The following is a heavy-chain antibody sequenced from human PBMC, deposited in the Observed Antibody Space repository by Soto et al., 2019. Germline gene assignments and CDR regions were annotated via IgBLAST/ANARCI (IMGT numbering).Heavy chain of an antibody. J-gene: IGHJ4*02. CDR2: IYYSGGT. Sequence: VQLVESGGGLVQPGGSLRLSCAASGFPFSTYEMNWVRQAPGMGLEWIGYIYYSGGTNYNPSLKSRVTISVDTSKNQFSLKLSSVTAADTAVYYCARGGGVTATFDYWGQGTLVTVSS. CDR1: GFPFSTYE. D-gene: IGHD5-18*01. CDR3: ARGGGVTATFDY. V-gene: IGHV4-59*01.